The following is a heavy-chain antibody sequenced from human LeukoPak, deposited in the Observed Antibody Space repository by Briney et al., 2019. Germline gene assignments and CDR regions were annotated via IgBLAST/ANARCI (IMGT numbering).Heavy chain of an antibody. CDR2: INPNSGGT. Sequence: ASVKVSCKASGYTFTGYYVHWVRQAPGQGLEWMGWINPNSGGTNYAQKFQGRVTMTRDTSISTAYMELSRLRSDDTAVYYCARDKGYCTNGVCLGSNWFDPWGQGTLVTVSS. D-gene: IGHD2-8*01. CDR1: GYTFTGYY. V-gene: IGHV1-2*02. J-gene: IGHJ5*02. CDR3: ARDKGYCTNGVCLGSNWFDP.